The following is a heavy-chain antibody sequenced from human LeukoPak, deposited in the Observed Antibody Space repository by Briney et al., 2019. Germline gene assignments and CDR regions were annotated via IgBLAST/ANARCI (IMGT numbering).Heavy chain of an antibody. CDR1: GFTFSSYA. CDR2: ISYDGSNK. Sequence: GGSLRLSCAASGFTFSSYAMHWVRQAPGKGLEWVAVISYDGSNKYYADSVKGRFTISRDNGKNSLDLQMNSLRADDTAFYYCARDTLGEGEDANYAVYYFDYWGQGTVVTVSS. CDR3: ARDTLGEGEDANYAVYYFDY. J-gene: IGHJ4*02. D-gene: IGHD4/OR15-4a*01. V-gene: IGHV3-30*04.